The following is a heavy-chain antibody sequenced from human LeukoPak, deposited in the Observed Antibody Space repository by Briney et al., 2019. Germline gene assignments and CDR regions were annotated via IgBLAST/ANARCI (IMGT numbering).Heavy chain of an antibody. CDR3: ARVFDSGSQAYFYYMDV. D-gene: IGHD3-10*01. CDR2: IFTSGRT. Sequence: PSETLSLTCTVSGSSISSGSYYWSWIRQPAGKGLELIGRIFTSGRTNYNPSLKSRVTISLDTSKNQFSLKVSSVTAADTAVYYCARVFDSGSQAYFYYMDVWGKGTTVTISS. J-gene: IGHJ6*03. V-gene: IGHV4-61*02. CDR1: GSSISSGSYY.